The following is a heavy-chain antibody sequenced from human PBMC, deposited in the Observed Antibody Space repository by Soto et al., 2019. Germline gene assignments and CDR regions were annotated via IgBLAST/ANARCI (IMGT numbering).Heavy chain of an antibody. CDR3: ARGGTSGSAVFNWFDP. CDR1: GASVSTYS. J-gene: IGHJ5*02. D-gene: IGHD3-10*01. CDR2: IHYSGGT. V-gene: IGHV4-59*02. Sequence: SETLSLTCSVTGASVSTYSWSWIRQSPGKGLEWIGYIHYSGGTNYTPSLRSRVTISVDSSKNQLSLNLTSLTAADTAVYYCARGGTSGSAVFNWFDPWGQGTLVIVSS.